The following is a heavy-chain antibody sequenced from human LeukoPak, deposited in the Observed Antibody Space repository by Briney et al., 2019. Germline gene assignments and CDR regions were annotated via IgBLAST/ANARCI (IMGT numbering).Heavy chain of an antibody. D-gene: IGHD2-8*01. CDR3: ARASKPHAGAFDI. Sequence: PSQTLSLTCTVSGGSISSGSYYWSWIRQPAGKGLEWIGRIYTSGSTNYNPSLKSRVTISVDTSKNQFSLKLSSVTAADTAVYYCARASKPHAGAFDIWGQGTMVTVSS. CDR2: IYTSGST. J-gene: IGHJ3*02. V-gene: IGHV4-61*02. CDR1: GGSISSGSYY.